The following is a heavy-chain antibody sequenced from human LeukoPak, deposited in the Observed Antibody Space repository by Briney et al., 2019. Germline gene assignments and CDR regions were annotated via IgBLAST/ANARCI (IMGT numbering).Heavy chain of an antibody. CDR3: ARVEATTGRNYHSNDMDI. Sequence: PGRSLGLLCAASGFYFSGYSMNWVRQAPGKGLEWVSSINTGGTYMYYADSVKGRFTTYRDNAKNSLHLQMSSLRAEDTAVYFCARVEATTGRNYHSNDMDIWGKG. D-gene: IGHD1-1*01. CDR2: INTGGTYM. V-gene: IGHV3-21*01. CDR1: GFYFSGYS. J-gene: IGHJ6*03.